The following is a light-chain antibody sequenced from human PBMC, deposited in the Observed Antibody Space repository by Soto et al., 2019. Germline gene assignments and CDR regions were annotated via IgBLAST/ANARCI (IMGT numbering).Light chain of an antibody. Sequence: DIVMTQSPDSLAVSLGERATINCKSSQSVLYSSNNKNYLAWYQQKPRQPPKLLIYWASTRESGVPDRFSGSASGTDFTLTISSLQAEDEAVYYCQQYYSSPPTFGQGTKVEIK. CDR2: WAS. J-gene: IGKJ1*01. CDR1: QSVLYSSNNKNY. CDR3: QQYYSSPPT. V-gene: IGKV4-1*01.